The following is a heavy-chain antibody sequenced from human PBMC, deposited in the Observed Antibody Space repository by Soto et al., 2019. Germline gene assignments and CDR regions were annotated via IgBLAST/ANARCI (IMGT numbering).Heavy chain of an antibody. J-gene: IGHJ4*02. CDR3: ARQIYDSDTGPNFQYYSDC. CDR1: GYSFAGYW. Sequence: VESLKISCKGSGYSFAGYWITWVRQKPWKGLEWMGRIDPSDSQTYYSPSFRGHVTISVTKSITTVFLQWSSLRASDTAMYYCARQIYDSDTGPNFQYYSDCWGQGTPVTVSS. CDR2: IDPSDSQT. D-gene: IGHD3-22*01. V-gene: IGHV5-10-1*01.